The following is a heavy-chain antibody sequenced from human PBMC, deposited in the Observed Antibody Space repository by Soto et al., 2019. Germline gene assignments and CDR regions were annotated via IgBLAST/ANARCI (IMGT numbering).Heavy chain of an antibody. CDR2: ISYDGSNK. Sequence: PGGSLRLSCAASGFTFSSYAMHWVRQAPGKGLEWVAVISYDGSNKYYADSVKGRFTISRDNSKNTLYLQMNSLRAEDTAVYYCERGPVRSGLEHWGQGTLVTVSS. CDR3: ERGPVRSGLEH. J-gene: IGHJ1*01. V-gene: IGHV3-30-3*01. CDR1: GFTFSSYA. D-gene: IGHD4-17*01.